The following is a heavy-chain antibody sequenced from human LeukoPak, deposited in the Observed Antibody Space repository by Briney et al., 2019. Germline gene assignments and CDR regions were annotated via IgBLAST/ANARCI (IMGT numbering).Heavy chain of an antibody. CDR3: ARDRAAVAEYDAFDI. Sequence: SETLSLTCTVSGYSISSGYYWGWIRQPPGKGLEWIGYIYYSGSTNYNPSLKSRVTISVDTSKNQFSLKLSSVTAADTAVYYCARDRAAVAEYDAFDIWGQGTMVTVSS. CDR2: IYYSGST. J-gene: IGHJ3*02. V-gene: IGHV4-38-2*02. D-gene: IGHD6-19*01. CDR1: GYSISSGYY.